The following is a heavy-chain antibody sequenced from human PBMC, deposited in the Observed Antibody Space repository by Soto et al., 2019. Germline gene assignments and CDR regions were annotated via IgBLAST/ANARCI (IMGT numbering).Heavy chain of an antibody. D-gene: IGHD2-15*01. CDR1: GGTFSSYT. Sequence: QVQLVQSGAEVKKPGSSVKVSCKASGGTFSSYTISWVRQAPGQGLEGMGRIIPILGIANHAQKVQGRVTTTADKSTSTTYLELICLRSDNTAVYYCAGLLRRQGGDAFDIWGHGTMVTVSS. J-gene: IGHJ3*02. V-gene: IGHV1-69*02. CDR2: IIPILGIA. CDR3: AGLLRRQGGDAFDI.